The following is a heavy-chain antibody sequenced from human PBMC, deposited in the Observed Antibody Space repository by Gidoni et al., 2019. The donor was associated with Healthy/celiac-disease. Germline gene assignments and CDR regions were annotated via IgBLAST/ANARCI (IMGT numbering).Heavy chain of an antibody. CDR2: ISGSGGST. D-gene: IGHD3-22*01. Sequence: EVQLLESGGGLVQPGGSLRLSCAASGFTFSRYALAGVRRAPGKGLGWVSAISGSGGSTYYADSVKGRFTISRDNSKNTLYLQMNSLRAEDTAVYYCAKEARLHYYDSSGYPSNAFDIWGQGTMVTVSS. CDR3: AKEARLHYYDSSGYPSNAFDI. J-gene: IGHJ3*02. CDR1: GFTFSRYA. V-gene: IGHV3-23*01.